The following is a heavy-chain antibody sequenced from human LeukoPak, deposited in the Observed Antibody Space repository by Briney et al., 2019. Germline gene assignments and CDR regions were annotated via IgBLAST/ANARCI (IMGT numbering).Heavy chain of an antibody. Sequence: GGSLRLSCAASGFTFSSYAMSWVRQAPGKGLEWVSAISGSGGSTHYADSVKGRFTISRDNSKNTLYLQMNSLRAEDTAVYYCAKGGRTITMIVVSYFDYWGQGTLVTVSS. CDR1: GFTFSSYA. CDR2: ISGSGGST. D-gene: IGHD3-22*01. J-gene: IGHJ4*02. V-gene: IGHV3-23*01. CDR3: AKGGRTITMIVVSYFDY.